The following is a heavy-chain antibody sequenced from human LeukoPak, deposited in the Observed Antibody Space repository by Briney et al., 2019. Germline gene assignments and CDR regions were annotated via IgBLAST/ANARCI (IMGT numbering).Heavy chain of an antibody. CDR3: AKDQAMVRGVINPYYYYYMDV. CDR2: ISGSGGST. D-gene: IGHD3-10*01. V-gene: IGHV3-23*01. J-gene: IGHJ6*03. Sequence: PGGSLRLSCAASGFTFSSYGMSWVRQAPGKGLEWVSAISGSGGSTYYADSVKGRFTISRDNSKNTLYLQMNSLRAEDTAVYYCAKDQAMVRGVINPYYYYYMDVWGKGTTVTISS. CDR1: GFTFSSYG.